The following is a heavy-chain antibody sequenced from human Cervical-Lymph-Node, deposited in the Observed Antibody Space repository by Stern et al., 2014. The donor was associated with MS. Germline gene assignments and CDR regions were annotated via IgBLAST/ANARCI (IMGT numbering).Heavy chain of an antibody. D-gene: IGHD2/OR15-2a*01. CDR2: TIPIFGKA. CDR1: GGTFSNHV. J-gene: IGHJ4*02. CDR3: ARAAYSTSYYNY. Sequence: QVQLVQSGAEVKKPGSSVKVSCKASGGTFSNHVISWVRQAPGQGLEWMGGTIPIFGKAIYAQKFQGRVTITADESTRAAYMELSSLRSEDTAVYYCARAAYSTSYYNYWGQGTLVTV. V-gene: IGHV1-69*01.